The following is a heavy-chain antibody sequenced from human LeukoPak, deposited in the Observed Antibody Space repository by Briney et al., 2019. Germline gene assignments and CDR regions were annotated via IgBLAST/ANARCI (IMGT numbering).Heavy chain of an antibody. CDR2: ISYDGSNK. Sequence: GGSLRLSCAASGFTFSSYGMHWVRQAPGKGLEWVAVISYDGSNKYYADSVKGRFTISRDNSKNTLYLQMNSLRAEDTAVYYCAIDPTVTTYAYFDYWGQGTLVTVSS. V-gene: IGHV3-30*03. D-gene: IGHD4-17*01. J-gene: IGHJ4*02. CDR1: GFTFSSYG. CDR3: AIDPTVTTYAYFDY.